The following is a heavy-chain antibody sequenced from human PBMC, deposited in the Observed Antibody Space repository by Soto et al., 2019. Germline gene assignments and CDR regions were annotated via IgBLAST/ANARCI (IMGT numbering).Heavy chain of an antibody. CDR1: GYTFTYRY. CDR2: ITPFNGNT. J-gene: IGHJ6*02. V-gene: IGHV1-45*02. D-gene: IGHD6-13*01. Sequence: GASVKVSCKASGYTFTYRYLHWVRQAPGQALEWMGWITPFNGNTNYAQKFQDRVTITRDRSMSTAYKELSSLRSEDTAMYYCARSLGVAAAGARGDYYGMDVWGQGTTVTVSS. CDR3: ARSLGVAAAGARGDYYGMDV.